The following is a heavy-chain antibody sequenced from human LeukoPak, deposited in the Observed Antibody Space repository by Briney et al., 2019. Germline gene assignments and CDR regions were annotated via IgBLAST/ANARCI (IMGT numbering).Heavy chain of an antibody. CDR2: IYYSGST. CDR3: ARGGANYYESKGLDY. D-gene: IGHD3-22*01. Sequence: SSQTLSLTCTVSGGSISSGGYSWSWIRQHPGKGLEWIGYIYYSGSTYYNPSLKSRVTISVDTSKNQFSLKLSSVTAADTAVYYCARGGANYYESKGLDYWGQGTLVTVSS. V-gene: IGHV4-31*03. J-gene: IGHJ4*02. CDR1: GGSISSGGYS.